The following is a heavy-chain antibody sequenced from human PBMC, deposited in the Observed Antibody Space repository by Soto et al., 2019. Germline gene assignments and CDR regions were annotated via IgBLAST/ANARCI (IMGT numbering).Heavy chain of an antibody. CDR1: GGSFSGYY. Sequence: SETLSLTCAVYGGSFSGYYWSWIRQPPGKGLERIGEINHSGSTNYNPSLKSRVTISVDTSKNQFSLKLSSVTAADTAVYYCARGIQVAVAGTKEDNWFDPWGQGTLVTVSS. D-gene: IGHD6-19*01. J-gene: IGHJ5*02. CDR3: ARGIQVAVAGTKEDNWFDP. V-gene: IGHV4-34*01. CDR2: INHSGST.